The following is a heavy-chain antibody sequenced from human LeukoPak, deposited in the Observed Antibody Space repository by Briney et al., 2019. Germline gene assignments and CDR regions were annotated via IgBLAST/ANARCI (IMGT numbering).Heavy chain of an antibody. Sequence: SGGSLRLSCAASGFTFSSYAMSWVRQAPGKGLEWVAAISGSGGKTYYADSVKGRFTISRDNSKNTLYLQMNSLRAGDTAVYSCARGLGGTFGVVIIASPFFDYWGQGTLVTVSS. CDR1: GFTFSSYA. J-gene: IGHJ4*02. CDR3: ARGLGGTFGVVIIASPFFDY. CDR2: ISGSGGKT. D-gene: IGHD3-3*01. V-gene: IGHV3-23*01.